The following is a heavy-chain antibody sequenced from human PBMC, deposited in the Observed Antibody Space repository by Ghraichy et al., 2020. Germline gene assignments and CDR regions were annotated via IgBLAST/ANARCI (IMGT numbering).Heavy chain of an antibody. Sequence: SETLSLTCAVYGGSFSGYYWSWIRQPPGKGLEWIGEINHSGSTNYNPSLKSRVTISVDTSKNQFSLKLSSVTAADTAVYYCAGFFKSAYYYYGMDVWGQGKTVTVSS. CDR3: AGFFKSAYYYYGMDV. CDR1: GGSFSGYY. CDR2: INHSGST. D-gene: IGHD2-15*01. V-gene: IGHV4-34*01. J-gene: IGHJ6*02.